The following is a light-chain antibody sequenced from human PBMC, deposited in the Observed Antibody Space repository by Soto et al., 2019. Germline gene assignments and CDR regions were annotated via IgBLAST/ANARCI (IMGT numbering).Light chain of an antibody. CDR2: DNN. CDR3: QSADSSLSGSVV. V-gene: IGLV1-40*01. Sequence: QSVLTQPPSVSGAPGQRVTISCTGDNSNIGAGYNVHWYQQLPGTAPQLLIYDNNNRPSGVPDRFSGSKSGTSASLAITGLQAEDEADYYCQSADSSLSGSVVFGGGTKLTVL. CDR1: NSNIGAGYN. J-gene: IGLJ2*01.